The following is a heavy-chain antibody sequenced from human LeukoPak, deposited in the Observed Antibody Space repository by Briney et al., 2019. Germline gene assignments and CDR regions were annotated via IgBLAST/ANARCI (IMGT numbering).Heavy chain of an antibody. D-gene: IGHD3-22*01. CDR2: IYYSGST. CDR1: GGSISSYY. J-gene: IGHJ4*02. CDR3: ARGIEPDSSGYYF. V-gene: IGHV4-59*01. Sequence: SETLSLTCTVSGGSISSYYWSWIRQPPGKGLEWIGYIYYSGSTNYNPSLKSRVTISVDTSKNQFSLKLSSVTAADTAVYYCARGIEPDSSGYYFWGQGTLVTVSS.